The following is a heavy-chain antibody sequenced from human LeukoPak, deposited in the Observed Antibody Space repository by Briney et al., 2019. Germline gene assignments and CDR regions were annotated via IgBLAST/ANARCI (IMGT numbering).Heavy chain of an antibody. D-gene: IGHD5-24*01. CDR1: GFTFSSCW. CDR2: IKGDGSER. J-gene: IGHJ4*02. CDR3: ARDLEFDY. V-gene: IGHV3-7*01. Sequence: PGGSLRLSCVVSGFTFSSCWMSWVRQAPGKGLEWVANIKGDGSERYYADSVKGRFTISRDNAKNSLYLEMNSLRAEDTAVYYCARDLEFDYWGQGTLVTVSS.